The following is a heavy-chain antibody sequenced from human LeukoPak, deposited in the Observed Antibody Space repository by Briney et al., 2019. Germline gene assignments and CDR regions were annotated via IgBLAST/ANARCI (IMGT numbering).Heavy chain of an antibody. CDR3: ARTIYWHDTTGYYLPLDY. CDR1: GASISSSGYY. Sequence: PSETPSLTCTVSGASISSSGYYWVWIRQPPGKGLEWIGSIFYSGIGSIYYTGNTYYNPSLKSRVTISIDTSKNQFSLKLSSVTAADTAVYFCARTIYWHDTTGYYLPLDYWGQGTLVTVS. J-gene: IGHJ4*02. CDR2: IYYTGNT. D-gene: IGHD3-22*01. V-gene: IGHV4-39*01.